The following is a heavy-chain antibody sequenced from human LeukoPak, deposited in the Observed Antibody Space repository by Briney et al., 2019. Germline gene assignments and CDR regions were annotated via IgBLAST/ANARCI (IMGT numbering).Heavy chain of an antibody. D-gene: IGHD6-13*01. J-gene: IGHJ4*02. V-gene: IGHV3-23*01. CDR2: ISSSGNT. CDR1: GFTFSRSA. CDR3: VKGRISEDGLDL. Sequence: GGSLRLSCAASGFTFSRSAMTWVRQTPGKGLDWVSSISSSGNTYYADSVKGRFTISRDNSKNMLYLQMNSLRAEDTAVYYCVKGRISEDGLDLWGQGTLVTVSS.